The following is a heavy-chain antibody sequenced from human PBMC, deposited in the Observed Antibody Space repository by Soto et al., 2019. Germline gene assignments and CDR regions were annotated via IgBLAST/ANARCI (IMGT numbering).Heavy chain of an antibody. CDR1: GFTVSSNY. CDR3: ARGSAAPRGYAFDI. Sequence: EVQLVESGGGLVQPGGSLRLSCAASGFTVSSNYMSWVRQAPGKGLEWVSVIYSGGSTYYADSVKGRFTISRHNSKNTLYLQMNSLRAEDTAVYNCARGSAAPRGYAFDIWGQGTMVTVSS. J-gene: IGHJ3*02. CDR2: IYSGGST. D-gene: IGHD2-15*01. V-gene: IGHV3-53*04.